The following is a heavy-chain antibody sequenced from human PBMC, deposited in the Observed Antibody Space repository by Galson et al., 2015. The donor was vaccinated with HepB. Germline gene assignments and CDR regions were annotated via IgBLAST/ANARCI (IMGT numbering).Heavy chain of an antibody. J-gene: IGHJ4*02. Sequence: SVKVSCKASGYTFTGYYMHWVRQAPGQGLEWMGWINPNSGGTNYAQKFQGRVTMTRDTSISTAYMELSRLRSDDTAVYYCAKMEYYYDSSGYYRYWGQGTLVTVSS. CDR1: GYTFTGYY. V-gene: IGHV1-2*02. CDR3: AKMEYYYDSSGYYRY. CDR2: INPNSGGT. D-gene: IGHD3-22*01.